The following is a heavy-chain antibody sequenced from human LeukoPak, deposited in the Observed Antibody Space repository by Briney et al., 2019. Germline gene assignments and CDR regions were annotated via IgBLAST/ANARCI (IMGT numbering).Heavy chain of an antibody. V-gene: IGHV3-11*01. CDR2: ITSSGTTT. D-gene: IGHD4/OR15-4a*01. Sequence: PGGSLRLSCSASGFSFSDSYRSWFRLSPEKGLEWIAYITSSGTTTEYADSVKGRFTISRVNAKNSLYLQMNSLRSEDTAVYYCARDPDYGDPYWGQGTLVTVSS. CDR1: GFSFSDSY. J-gene: IGHJ4*02. CDR3: ARDPDYGDPY.